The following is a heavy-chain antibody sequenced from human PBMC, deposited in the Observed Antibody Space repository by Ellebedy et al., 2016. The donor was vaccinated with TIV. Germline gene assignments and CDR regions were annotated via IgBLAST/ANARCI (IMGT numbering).Heavy chain of an antibody. Sequence: MPSETLSLTCTVSGGSISSYYWGWVRQPPGKGLEWIGYFYNSVNTNYNPSLKSRVTMSVDTSQNQVSLKLRSVTAADTAVYYCASKDHGYWYFDLWGRGTLVTVSS. CDR3: ASKDHGYWYFDL. CDR1: GGSISSYY. V-gene: IGHV4-59*08. J-gene: IGHJ2*01. CDR2: FYNSVNT. D-gene: IGHD1-14*01.